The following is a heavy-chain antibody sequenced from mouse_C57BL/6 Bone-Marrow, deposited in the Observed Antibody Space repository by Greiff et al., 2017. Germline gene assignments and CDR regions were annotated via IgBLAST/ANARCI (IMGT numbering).Heavy chain of an antibody. CDR1: GYAFSSSW. D-gene: IGHD1-2*01. CDR2: IYPGDGDT. J-gene: IGHJ2*01. Sequence: VQLQQSGPELVKPGASVKISCKASGYAFSSSWMNWVKQRPGKGLEWIGRIYPGDGDTNYNGKFKGKATLTADKSSSTAYMQLSSLTSEDSAVYFCARWLCHYYGVDYWGQGTTLTVSS. V-gene: IGHV1-82*01. CDR3: ARWLCHYYGVDY.